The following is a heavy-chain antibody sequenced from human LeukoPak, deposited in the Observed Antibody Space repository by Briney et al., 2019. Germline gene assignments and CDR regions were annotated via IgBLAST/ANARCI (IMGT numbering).Heavy chain of an antibody. Sequence: ASVKVSCTASGYIFTGYYIHWLRQAPGQGLEYLEWINPNGGATKYTQKFQGRVTMTRDTSINTAYMELGSLRSDDTAVYYCARLAFYDFWSGYLDSWGQGTLVTVSS. V-gene: IGHV1-2*02. J-gene: IGHJ4*02. CDR2: INPNGGAT. D-gene: IGHD3-3*01. CDR1: GYIFTGYY. CDR3: ARLAFYDFWSGYLDS.